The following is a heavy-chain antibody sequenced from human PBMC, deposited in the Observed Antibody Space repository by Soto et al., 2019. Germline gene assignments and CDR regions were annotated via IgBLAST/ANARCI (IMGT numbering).Heavy chain of an antibody. CDR1: GDSVSSNSAG. CDR3: ARGEQYSRRIFLY. V-gene: IGHV6-1*01. Sequence: SQTLSLTCAITGDSVSSNSAGWSWVRQSPSRGLEWLGRTYYRSKWYYEYAVSVRGRITINPDTSKNQYSLQLNSVTPEDTAVYFCARGEQYSRRIFLYSCQGTLVTVSS. CDR2: TYYRSKWYY. J-gene: IGHJ4*01. D-gene: IGHD1-26*01.